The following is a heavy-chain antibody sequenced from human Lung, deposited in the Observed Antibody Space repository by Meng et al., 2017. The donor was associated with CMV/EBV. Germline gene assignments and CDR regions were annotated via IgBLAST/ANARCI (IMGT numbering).Heavy chain of an antibody. Sequence: ESXKISXAASGFTFSSYWMHWVRQAPGKGLVWVSRINSDGSSTSYADSVKGRFTISRDNAKNTLYLQMNSLRAEDTAAYYCARDKVRYYDFWSGYGGMDVWGQGXTVTVSS. D-gene: IGHD3-3*01. CDR2: INSDGSST. J-gene: IGHJ6*02. CDR3: ARDKVRYYDFWSGYGGMDV. CDR1: GFTFSSYW. V-gene: IGHV3-74*01.